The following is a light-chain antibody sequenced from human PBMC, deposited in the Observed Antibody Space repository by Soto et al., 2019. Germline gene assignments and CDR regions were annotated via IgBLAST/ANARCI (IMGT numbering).Light chain of an antibody. CDR3: QQYNSYSLFT. J-gene: IGKJ3*01. Sequence: DIQMTQSPSTLSASVGDRVTITCRASQSISSWLAWYQQKPGKAPKLLIYDASILESGVPSRFSGRGSGTEFTLTISSLQPDEVATYYFQQYNSYSLFTFGPGTKVDIK. CDR2: DAS. CDR1: QSISSW. V-gene: IGKV1-5*01.